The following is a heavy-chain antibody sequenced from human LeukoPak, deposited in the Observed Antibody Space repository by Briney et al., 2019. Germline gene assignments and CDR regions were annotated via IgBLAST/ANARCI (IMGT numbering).Heavy chain of an antibody. V-gene: IGHV3-23*01. CDR1: GFTFSSYA. CDR3: ARSLAAGPFDY. D-gene: IGHD6-6*01. Sequence: PGGSLRLSCAASGFTFSSYAMSWVRQAPGKGLEWVSAISGSGGSTYCADSVKGRSTISRDNSKNTLYLQMNSLRAEDTAVYYCARSLAAGPFDYWGQGTLVTVSS. CDR2: ISGSGGST. J-gene: IGHJ4*02.